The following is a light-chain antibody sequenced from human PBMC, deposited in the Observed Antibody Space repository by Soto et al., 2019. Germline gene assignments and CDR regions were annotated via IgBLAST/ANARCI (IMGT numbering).Light chain of an antibody. V-gene: IGKV2-30*01. CDR3: MQGTHWPLT. J-gene: IGKJ1*01. CDR1: QSPLYPNGKTH. CDR2: EVS. Sequence: VVMTQSPLSLPVTLGQPASISCRSSQSPLYPNGKTHLSWFQQRPGQSPRRLIYEVSIRDSGVPDRFSGSGSGTDFTLKSSRMEAEDVGIYYCMQGTHWPLTFGQGTKVEIK.